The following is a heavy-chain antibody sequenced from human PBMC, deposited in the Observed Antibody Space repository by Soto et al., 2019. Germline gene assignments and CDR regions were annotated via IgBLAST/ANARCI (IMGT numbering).Heavy chain of an antibody. Sequence: SETLSLTCTVSGGSISSYYWSWIRQPPGKGLEWIGYIYYSGSTNYNPSLKSRVTISVDTSKNQFSLKLSSVTAADTAVYYCARARGEMATITIFDSWGQGTLVTVSS. J-gene: IGHJ4*02. CDR3: ARARGEMATITIFDS. CDR2: IYYSGST. V-gene: IGHV4-59*01. CDR1: GGSISSYY. D-gene: IGHD5-12*01.